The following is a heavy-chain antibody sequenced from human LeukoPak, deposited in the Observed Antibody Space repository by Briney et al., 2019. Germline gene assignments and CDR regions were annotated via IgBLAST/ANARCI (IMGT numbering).Heavy chain of an antibody. Sequence: ASVKVSCKASGYTFTGYYMHWVRQAPGQGLEWMGWINPNSGGTNYAQKLQGRVTMTTDTSTSTAYMELRSLRSDDTAVYYCARDKAFYDYVWGSYRYPENWFDPWGQGTLVTVSS. CDR3: ARDKAFYDYVWGSYRYPENWFDP. D-gene: IGHD3-16*02. CDR2: INPNSGGT. CDR1: GYTFTGYY. J-gene: IGHJ5*02. V-gene: IGHV1-2*02.